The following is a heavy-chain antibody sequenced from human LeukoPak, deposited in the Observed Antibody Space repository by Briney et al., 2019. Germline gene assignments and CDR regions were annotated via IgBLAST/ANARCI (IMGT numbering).Heavy chain of an antibody. Sequence: GGSVRLSCAASGFTFSSYAMSWVRHAPGKGLEWVSAISGSGGSTYYADSVTGRFTISRDNSKNTLYLQINSLRAEDTAVYYCAKKGTSSAVAFTDYWGQGTLVTVSS. CDR3: AKKGTSSAVAFTDY. CDR1: GFTFSSYA. CDR2: ISGSGGST. J-gene: IGHJ4*02. V-gene: IGHV3-23*01. D-gene: IGHD6-19*01.